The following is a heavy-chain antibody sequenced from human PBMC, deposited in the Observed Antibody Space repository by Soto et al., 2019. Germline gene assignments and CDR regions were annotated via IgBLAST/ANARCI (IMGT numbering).Heavy chain of an antibody. V-gene: IGHV3-23*01. CDR2: ISGRGDST. D-gene: IGHD2-8*01. J-gene: IGHJ4*02. Sequence: EVQLLESGGILVHPGGSLRLSCAASGFTFSSYAMTSVRQAPGKGLEWVSAISGRGDSTYYADSVKGRFTISRDQSKNTLYLQMHSLRAEDTAVYFCAKERDNGADRYYFDDWGQGTLVTVSS. CDR3: AKERDNGADRYYFDD. CDR1: GFTFSSYA.